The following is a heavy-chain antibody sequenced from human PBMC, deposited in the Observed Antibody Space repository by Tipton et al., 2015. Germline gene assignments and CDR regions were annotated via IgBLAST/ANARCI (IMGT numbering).Heavy chain of an antibody. CDR3: ARDAGRYYDSSGLSWYFDL. Sequence: TLSLTCAVYGGSFSGYYWNWIRQPPGKGLEWIGEINHSGSTTYNPSLKSRLTISVDTSKNQFAMKLSSVTAADTAAYYCARDAGRYYDSSGLSWYFDLWGRGTLVAVSS. CDR2: INHSGST. CDR1: GGSFSGYY. D-gene: IGHD3-22*01. V-gene: IGHV4-34*01. J-gene: IGHJ2*01.